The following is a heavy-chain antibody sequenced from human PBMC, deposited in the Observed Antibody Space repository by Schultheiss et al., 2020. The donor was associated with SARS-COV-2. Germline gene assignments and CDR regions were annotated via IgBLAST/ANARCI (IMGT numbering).Heavy chain of an antibody. J-gene: IGHJ5*02. CDR3: ARWDDSSGYHRRWFDP. Sequence: SETLSLTCAVYGGSFSGYYWSWIRQPPGKGLEWIGYIYYSGSTYYNPSLKSRVTISVDTSKNQFSLKLSSVTAADTAVYYCARWDDSSGYHRRWFDPWGQGTLVTVSS. CDR2: IYYSGST. V-gene: IGHV4-59*12. D-gene: IGHD3-22*01. CDR1: GGSFSGYY.